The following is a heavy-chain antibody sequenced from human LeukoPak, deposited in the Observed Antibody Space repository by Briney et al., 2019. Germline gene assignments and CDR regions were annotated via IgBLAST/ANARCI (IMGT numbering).Heavy chain of an antibody. CDR1: GFTFSSYV. Sequence: GGSLRLSCAASGFTFSSYVMSWVRQAPGKGLEWVSVLYTGGIRYYAGFVRGRFTISRDDSKNTLYLQMNNLRAEDTAIYYCTKMFTKDNWYGGPDYWGQGTLVTVSS. D-gene: IGHD2-8*01. CDR2: LYTGGIR. J-gene: IGHJ4*02. V-gene: IGHV3-23*03. CDR3: TKMFTKDNWYGGPDY.